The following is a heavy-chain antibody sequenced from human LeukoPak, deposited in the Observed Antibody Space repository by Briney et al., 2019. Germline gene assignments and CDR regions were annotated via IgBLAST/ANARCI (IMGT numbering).Heavy chain of an antibody. CDR2: ISGSGGST. CDR3: AKDKDDYVWGSYRPTFDY. D-gene: IGHD3-16*02. J-gene: IGHJ4*02. V-gene: IGHV3-23*01. Sequence: GGSLRLSCAASGFTFSSYAMSWVRQAPGKGLEWVSAISGSGGSTYYADSVKGRFTISRDNSKNSLYLQMNSLRTEDTALYYCAKDKDDYVWGSYRPTFDYWGQGTLVTVSS. CDR1: GFTFSSYA.